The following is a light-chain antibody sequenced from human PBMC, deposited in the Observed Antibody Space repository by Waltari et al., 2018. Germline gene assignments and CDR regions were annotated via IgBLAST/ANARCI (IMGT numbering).Light chain of an antibody. CDR3: QSYDSSLSAYV. V-gene: IGLV1-40*01. CDR2: GHS. J-gene: IGLJ1*01. CDR1: RPNIGAAHD. Sequence: HSVLTQPPSLSGAPRQTVTLSCPRRRPNIGAAHDVHPYQQLPGTAPKILIHGHSHRPSGVPARFSGSKSGTSASLAISGLQAEDEADYYCQSYDSSLSAYVFGTGTKVTVL.